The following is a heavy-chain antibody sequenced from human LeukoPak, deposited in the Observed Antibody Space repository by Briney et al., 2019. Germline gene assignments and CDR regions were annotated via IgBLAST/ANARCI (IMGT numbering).Heavy chain of an antibody. V-gene: IGHV3-23*01. CDR2: ISGSGAST. CDR1: GFTFSSYA. Sequence: PGGSLRLSCAASGFTFSSYAMSWVRQAPGKGLEWVSAISGSGASTYYADSVKGRFTISRDNSKNTLYLQMNSLRAEDTAVYYCASRSTSFTRGAFDIWGQGTLVTVSS. J-gene: IGHJ4*02. CDR3: ASRSTSFTRGAFDI. D-gene: IGHD2-2*01.